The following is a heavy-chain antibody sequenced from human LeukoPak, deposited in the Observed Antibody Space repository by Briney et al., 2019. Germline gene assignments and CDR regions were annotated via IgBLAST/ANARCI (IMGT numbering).Heavy chain of an antibody. J-gene: IGHJ4*02. V-gene: IGHV4-38-2*02. Sequence: PSETLSLTCTVSGGSISSYYWGWIRQPPGKGLEWIGSIYHSGSTYYNPSLKSRVTISVDTSKNQFSLKLSSVTAADTAVYYCARGDSSSWSTPPDYWGQGTLVTVSS. CDR2: IYHSGST. CDR3: ARGDSSSWSTPPDY. CDR1: GGSISSYY. D-gene: IGHD6-13*01.